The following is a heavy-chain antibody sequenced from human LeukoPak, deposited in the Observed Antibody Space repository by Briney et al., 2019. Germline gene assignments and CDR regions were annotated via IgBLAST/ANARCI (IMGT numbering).Heavy chain of an antibody. CDR1: GFXFSSYA. D-gene: IGHD3-22*01. J-gene: IGHJ4*02. Sequence: GGSLRLSCTASGFXFSSYAMSWVRQAPGKGLEWVLAISVGGGTTYYADSMKGRFTISRDSSKNTLYLQMSSLRAEDTAVYYCARSSSGYGIFDCWGQGTLVTVSS. CDR3: ARSSSGYGIFDC. V-gene: IGHV3-23*01. CDR2: ISVGGGTT.